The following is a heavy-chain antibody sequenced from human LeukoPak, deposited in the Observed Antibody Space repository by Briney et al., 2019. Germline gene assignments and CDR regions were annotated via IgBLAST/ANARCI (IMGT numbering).Heavy chain of an antibody. CDR2: IYTSGST. CDR1: GGSISSYY. CDR3: ARNLVPYYDFWSGYYSDAFDI. J-gene: IGHJ3*02. Sequence: SETLSLTCTVSGGSISSYYWSWIRQPAGKGLEWIGRIYTSGSTNYNPSLKSRVTMSVDTSKNQFSLKLSSVTAADTAAYYCARNLVPYYDFWSGYYSDAFDIWGQGTMVTVSS. V-gene: IGHV4-4*07. D-gene: IGHD3-3*01.